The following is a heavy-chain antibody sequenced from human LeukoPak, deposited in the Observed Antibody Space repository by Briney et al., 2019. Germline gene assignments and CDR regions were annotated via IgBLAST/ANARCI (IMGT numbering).Heavy chain of an antibody. D-gene: IGHD3-9*01. J-gene: IGHJ5*02. CDR1: GFIFSSYS. V-gene: IGHV3-21*01. CDR2: ISSSSNHM. Sequence: SGGSLRLSCAASGFIFSSYSINWVRQAPGKGLEWVSSISSSSNHMYYADSVKGLFTISRDDAKNSVYLQMNSLRAEDTAVYFCARDSTVFTGSGHNWFDPWGQGTLVTVSS. CDR3: ARDSTVFTGSGHNWFDP.